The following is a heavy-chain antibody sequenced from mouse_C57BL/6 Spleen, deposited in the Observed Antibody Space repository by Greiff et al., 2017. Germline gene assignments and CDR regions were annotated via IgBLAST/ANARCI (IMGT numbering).Heavy chain of an antibody. CDR1: GYTFTSYG. D-gene: IGHD2-4*01. CDR2: IYPRSGNT. J-gene: IGHJ4*01. V-gene: IGHV1-81*01. Sequence: QVQLQQSGAELARPGASVKLSCKASGYTFTSYGISWVKQRTGQGLEWIGEIYPRSGNTYYNEKFKGKATLTADKSSSTAYMELRSLTSEDSAVYFCAYDYDDFYYYAMDYWGQGTSVTVSS. CDR3: AYDYDDFYYYAMDY.